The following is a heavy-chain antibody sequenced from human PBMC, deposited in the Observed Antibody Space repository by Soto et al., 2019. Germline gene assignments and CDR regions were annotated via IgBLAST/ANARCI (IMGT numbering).Heavy chain of an antibody. CDR1: GGTFSSYT. Sequence: QVQLVQSGAEVKKPGSSVKVSCKASGGTFSSYTISWVRQAPGQGLEWMGRIIPILGIANYAQKFQGRVTITADKSTSTAYMELSSLRSEDTAVYYCARDHDPSGGVVPAAKNDAFDIWGQGTMVTVSS. J-gene: IGHJ3*02. D-gene: IGHD2-2*01. V-gene: IGHV1-69*08. CDR2: IIPILGIA. CDR3: ARDHDPSGGVVPAAKNDAFDI.